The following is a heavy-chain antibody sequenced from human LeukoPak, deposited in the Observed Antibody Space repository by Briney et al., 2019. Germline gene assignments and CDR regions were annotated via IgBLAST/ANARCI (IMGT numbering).Heavy chain of an antibody. CDR3: ASSVGSTDY. CDR2: INHRGST. J-gene: IGHJ4*02. V-gene: IGHV4-34*01. Sequence: ASETLSLTCAVYGESLSKYYWTWIRQSPGKGLEWIGEINHRGSTNLNPSLKSRVTLSVDTSKYQFSLKLTSVTAADAAVYYCASSVGSTDYWGQGTLVTVSS. D-gene: IGHD1-26*01. CDR1: GESLSKYY.